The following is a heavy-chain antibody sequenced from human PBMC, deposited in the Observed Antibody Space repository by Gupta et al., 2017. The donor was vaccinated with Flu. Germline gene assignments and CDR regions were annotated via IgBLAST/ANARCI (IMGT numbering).Heavy chain of an antibody. CDR3: VRSALSGSPYYFDS. D-gene: IGHD1-26*01. V-gene: IGHV1-45*02. CDR1: Y. Sequence: YLDQGLQAPGQALEWMGWITPYNGNTKYAQRFQDRLTSTRAMSLNPVYMELSRLRSDDTAIYYCVRSALSGSPYYFDSWGQGSLVTVSS. J-gene: IGHJ4*02. CDR2: ITPYNGNT.